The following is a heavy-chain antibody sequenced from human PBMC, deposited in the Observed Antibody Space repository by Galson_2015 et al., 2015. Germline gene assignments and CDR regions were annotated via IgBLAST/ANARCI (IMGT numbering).Heavy chain of an antibody. D-gene: IGHD2-15*01. CDR3: ARERVGYCMGGSCYETLGYFDY. J-gene: IGHJ4*02. Sequence: SLRLSCAASGFTFSSYWMSWVRQAPGKGLEWVANIKQDGSEKYYVDSVKGRFTISRDNAKNSLYLQMNSLRAEDTAVYYCARERVGYCMGGSCYETLGYFDYWGQGTLVPVSS. CDR1: GFTFSSYW. V-gene: IGHV3-7*01. CDR2: IKQDGSEK.